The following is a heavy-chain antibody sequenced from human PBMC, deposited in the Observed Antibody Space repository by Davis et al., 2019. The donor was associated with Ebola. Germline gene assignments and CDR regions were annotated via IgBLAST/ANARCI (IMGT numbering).Heavy chain of an antibody. J-gene: IGHJ4*02. D-gene: IGHD1-26*01. V-gene: IGHV3-23*01. CDR2: ISGSGGST. CDR3: AKRGLGPNRPFDY. Sequence: GGSLRLSCAASGFTLSSYAMSWVRQAPGKGLEWVSVISGSGGSTDYADSVKGRFTISRDNSRNTLYLKMNSLRAEDTAVYYCAKRGLGPNRPFDYWGQGTLVTVSS. CDR1: GFTLSSYA.